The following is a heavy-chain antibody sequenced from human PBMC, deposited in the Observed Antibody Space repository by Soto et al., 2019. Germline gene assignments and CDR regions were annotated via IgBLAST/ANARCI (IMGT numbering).Heavy chain of an antibody. Sequence: EVQLVESGGGLIQPGGSLRLSCAASGFAVGSKYMTWFRQAPGKGLDWVSGIYGGGTTYYADSVKGRFTISRDTSKNTLYLQMNSLRAEDTAVYYCVQTTGWPGFDFWGQGTLVTVSS. CDR3: VQTTGWPGFDF. V-gene: IGHV3-53*01. J-gene: IGHJ4*02. CDR1: GFAVGSKY. D-gene: IGHD6-19*01. CDR2: IYGGGTT.